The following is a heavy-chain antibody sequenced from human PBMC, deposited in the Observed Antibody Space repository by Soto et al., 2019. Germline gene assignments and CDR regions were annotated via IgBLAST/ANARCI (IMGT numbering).Heavy chain of an antibody. Sequence: ASVKVSCKASGYTFTSYGISWVRQAPGQGLEWMGWISAYNGNTNYAQKLQGRVTMTTDTSTSTDYMELRSLRSDDTAVYYCARDSGYDILTGYYSYYYMDVWCKGTTVTVSS. J-gene: IGHJ6*03. CDR1: GYTFTSYG. CDR2: ISAYNGNT. V-gene: IGHV1-18*01. CDR3: ARDSGYDILTGYYSYYYMDV. D-gene: IGHD3-9*01.